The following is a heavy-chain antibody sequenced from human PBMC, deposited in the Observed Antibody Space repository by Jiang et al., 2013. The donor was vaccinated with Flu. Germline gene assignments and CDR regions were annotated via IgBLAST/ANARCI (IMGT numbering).Heavy chain of an antibody. V-gene: IGHV4-59*11. Sequence: TLSLTCTVSGGSLTNHYWSWFRQPPGKGLEWIGYIYYSGSTNYNPSLKSRVTISVDTSKNQFSLKLSSVTAADTAVYYCARDRRGYYYFDYWGQGTLVTVSS. J-gene: IGHJ4*02. CDR1: GGSLTNHY. D-gene: IGHD2-15*01. CDR3: ARDRRGYYYFDY. CDR2: IYYSGST.